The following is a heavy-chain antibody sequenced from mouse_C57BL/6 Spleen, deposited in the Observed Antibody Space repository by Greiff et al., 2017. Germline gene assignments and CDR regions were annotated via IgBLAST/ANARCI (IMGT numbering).Heavy chain of an antibody. CDR1: GFTFTDYY. J-gene: IGHJ1*03. CDR3: ARDIRRVTPLVAPRGTDV. CDR2: IRNTANGYTT. D-gene: IGHD1-1*01. Sequence: EVQGVESGGGLVQPGGSLSLSCAASGFTFTDYYMSWVRQPPGKALEWLGFIRNTANGYTTESSASVQGRFTISRDSTHSILYLHMNVLRDEDTATYYCARDIRRVTPLVAPRGTDVGGTGTTGTVSS. V-gene: IGHV7-3*01.